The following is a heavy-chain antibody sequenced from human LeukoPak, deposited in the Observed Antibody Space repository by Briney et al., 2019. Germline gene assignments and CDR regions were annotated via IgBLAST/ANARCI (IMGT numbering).Heavy chain of an antibody. Sequence: GGSLRLSCAASEFSFSIYSMNWVRQAPGKGLEWVSSITSSSNYIYYADSVKGRFTISRDNAKNSLYLQMNSLRAEDTAVYYCAKVPGGYCSSTSCPIDYWGQGTLVTVSS. CDR1: EFSFSIYS. J-gene: IGHJ4*02. CDR3: AKVPGGYCSSTSCPIDY. CDR2: ITSSSNYI. D-gene: IGHD2-2*01. V-gene: IGHV3-21*01.